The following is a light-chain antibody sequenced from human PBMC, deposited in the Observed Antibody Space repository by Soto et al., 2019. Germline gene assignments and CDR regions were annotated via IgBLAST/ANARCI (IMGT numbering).Light chain of an antibody. V-gene: IGKV2-30*01. J-gene: IGKJ2*01. CDR2: KVS. Sequence: DVVMTQSPLSLPVTLGQPASISCRSSQSLAYSDGNTYLNWFQQRPGQSPRRLIYKVSNRDSGGPDRFSGSGSGTDFTLKISGVEAEDVGVYYCMQGTHWPPYTFGQGTKLEIK. CDR3: MQGTHWPPYT. CDR1: QSLAYSDGNTY.